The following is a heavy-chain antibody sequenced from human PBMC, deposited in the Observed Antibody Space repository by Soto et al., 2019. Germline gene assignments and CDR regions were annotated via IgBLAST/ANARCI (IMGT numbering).Heavy chain of an antibody. CDR3: AIYVGISVYFDY. Sequence: QVQLQESGPGLVKPSQTLSLTCTVSGGSISSGDYYWSWIRQPPGKGLEWIGYIYYSGSTYYNPSLNSRVTISVDTSKNQFSLKLSSVTAADTAVYYFAIYVGISVYFDYWGQGTLVTVSS. CDR2: IYYSGST. CDR1: GGSISSGDYY. V-gene: IGHV4-30-4*01. D-gene: IGHD3-16*01. J-gene: IGHJ4*02.